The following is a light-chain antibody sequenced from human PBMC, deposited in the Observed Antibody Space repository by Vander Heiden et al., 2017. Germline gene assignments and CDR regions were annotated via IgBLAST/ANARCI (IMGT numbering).Light chain of an antibody. CDR1: QDITSW. V-gene: IGKV1D-16*01. J-gene: IGKJ5*01. CDR3: QQYNNYPPT. CDR2: AAS. Sequence: DIQMTHSPPSLSASVGDSVSITCRASQDITSWVAWYQQKPGKAPKSLIYAASTLQNGVPSRFSGSGSGTDFTLTISSLQPEDFGFYYCQQYNNYPPTFGQGTRLEIK.